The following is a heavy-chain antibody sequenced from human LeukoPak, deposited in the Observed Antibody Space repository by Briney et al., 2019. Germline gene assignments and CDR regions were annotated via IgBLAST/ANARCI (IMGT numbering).Heavy chain of an antibody. CDR3: AKDMFSSSSLFDY. D-gene: IGHD6-6*01. Sequence: PGRSLTLSCAASGFTFDDYAMHGVRQAPGKDLEWVSGISWNSGSIGYADSVKGRFTISRDNAKNSLYLQMNSLRAEDTALYYCAKDMFSSSSLFDYWGQGTLVTVSS. CDR2: ISWNSGSI. CDR1: GFTFDDYA. J-gene: IGHJ4*02. V-gene: IGHV3-9*01.